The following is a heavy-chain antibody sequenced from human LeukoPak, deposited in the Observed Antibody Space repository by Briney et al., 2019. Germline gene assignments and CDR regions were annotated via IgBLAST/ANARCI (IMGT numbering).Heavy chain of an antibody. D-gene: IGHD3-22*01. CDR3: ARRVGSGWPVEH. V-gene: IGHV1-8*01. J-gene: IGHJ1*01. CDR2: MNPNSGNT. Sequence: GASVKVSCKASGYTYTSYDINWGRQATGQGLGRMGRMNPNSGNTGYAQKFKGRLNMTRNTSIDTAYLELSSLRSDDTAVYYCARRVGSGWPVEHWGQGTLVTVSS. CDR1: GYTYTSYD.